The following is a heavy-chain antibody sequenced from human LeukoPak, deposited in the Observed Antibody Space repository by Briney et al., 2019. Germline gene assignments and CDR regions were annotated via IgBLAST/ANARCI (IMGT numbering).Heavy chain of an antibody. D-gene: IGHD1-26*01. CDR1: GFTFSSYE. Sequence: GGSLRLSCAASGFTFSSYEMNWVRQAPGKGLEWVSYIRSSGSTIYYADSVKGRFTISRDNAKNSLYLQMNSLRAEDTAVYYCASRGSYSDYWGQGTLVTVSS. V-gene: IGHV3-48*03. CDR2: IRSSGSTI. J-gene: IGHJ4*02. CDR3: ASRGSYSDY.